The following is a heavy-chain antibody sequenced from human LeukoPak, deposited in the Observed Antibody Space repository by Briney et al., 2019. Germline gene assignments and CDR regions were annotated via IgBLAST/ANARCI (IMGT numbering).Heavy chain of an antibody. Sequence: HPGGSLRLSCAASGFTFSSYAMSWVRQAPGKGLEWVSAISGSGGSTYYADSVKGRFTISRDNAKNSLYLQMNSLRAEDTAVYYCASQTRITMIGPWWGQGTLVTVSS. CDR1: GFTFSSYA. V-gene: IGHV3-23*01. CDR2: ISGSGGST. CDR3: ASQTRITMIGPW. D-gene: IGHD3-22*01. J-gene: IGHJ4*02.